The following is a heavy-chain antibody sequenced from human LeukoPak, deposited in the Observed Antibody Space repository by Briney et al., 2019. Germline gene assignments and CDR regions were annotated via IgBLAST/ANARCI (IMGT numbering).Heavy chain of an antibody. Sequence: PGGSLRLSCAASGFTFSSYAMSWVRQAPGKGLEWVSAISGSGGSTYYADSVKGRFTISRDNSENTLYLQMNSLRAEDTAVYYCAKLKSSTMTRIDYWGQGTLVTVSS. J-gene: IGHJ4*02. D-gene: IGHD6-13*01. CDR1: GFTFSSYA. CDR3: AKLKSSTMTRIDY. CDR2: ISGSGGST. V-gene: IGHV3-23*01.